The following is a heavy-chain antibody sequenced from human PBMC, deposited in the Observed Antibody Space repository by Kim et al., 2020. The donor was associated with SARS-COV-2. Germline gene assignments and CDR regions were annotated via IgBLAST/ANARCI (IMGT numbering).Heavy chain of an antibody. V-gene: IGHV3-23*01. CDR2: IIGSGGAT. Sequence: GGSLRLSCAASGFTFSSYAMSWVRQAPGKGLEWVSAIIGSGGATNYADSVKGRFIISRDTSKNTLYLQMNSLRAEDTAVYYCAKATAGNYYSCLDYWGQG. CDR3: AKATAGNYYSCLDY. CDR1: GFTFSSYA. J-gene: IGHJ4*02. D-gene: IGHD2-15*01.